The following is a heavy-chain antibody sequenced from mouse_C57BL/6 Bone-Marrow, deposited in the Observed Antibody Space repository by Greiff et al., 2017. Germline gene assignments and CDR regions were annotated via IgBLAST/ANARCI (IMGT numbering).Heavy chain of an antibody. D-gene: IGHD2-5*01. CDR1: GYTFTSYW. J-gene: IGHJ4*01. CDR3: ARKGAYYSNYGYAMDY. Sequence: QVQLQQPGAELVKPGASVKLSCKASGYTFTSYWMHWVKQRPGQGLEWIGMIHPNSGSTNYNEKFKSKATLTVDKSSSTAYMQLSSLTSEDSAVYYCARKGAYYSNYGYAMDYWGRGTGVTVTA. CDR2: IHPNSGST. V-gene: IGHV1-64*01.